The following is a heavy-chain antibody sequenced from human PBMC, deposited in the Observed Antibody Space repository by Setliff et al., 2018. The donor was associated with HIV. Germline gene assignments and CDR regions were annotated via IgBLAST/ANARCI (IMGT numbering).Heavy chain of an antibody. V-gene: IGHV5-51*01. Sequence: RGESLKISCKGSGYSFTSYWIGWVRQMPGKGLEWVGFIYPGDSDSRYSPSFRGQVTISADKSTTTAYLDWARLKASDTAMYYCVRYIGAAAGYIDHWGQGTLVTVSS. D-gene: IGHD6-25*01. CDR3: VRYIGAAAGYIDH. CDR1: GYSFTSYW. CDR2: IYPGDSDS. J-gene: IGHJ4*02.